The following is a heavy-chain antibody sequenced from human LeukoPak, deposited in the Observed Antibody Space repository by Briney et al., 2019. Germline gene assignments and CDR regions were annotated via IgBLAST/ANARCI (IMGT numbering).Heavy chain of an antibody. CDR3: ASPPSGDGGSFEY. D-gene: IGHD3-10*01. CDR1: GYSFTSHY. V-gene: IGHV1-69*13. J-gene: IGHJ4*02. Sequence: SVKVSCKASGYSFTSHYMHWVRQAPGQGLEWMGGIVPMFNTTNYAQKFQGRVTITADESTSTAYMELSSLRSDDTAVYYCASPPSGDGGSFEYWGQGTLVTVSS. CDR2: IVPMFNTT.